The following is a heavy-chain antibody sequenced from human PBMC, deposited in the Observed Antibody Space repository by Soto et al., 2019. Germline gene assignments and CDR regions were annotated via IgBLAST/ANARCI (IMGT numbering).Heavy chain of an antibody. CDR2: ISWNSGSI. Sequence: EVQLVESGGGLVQPGRSLRLSCAASGFTFDDYAMHWVRQAPGKGLEWVSGISWNSGSIGYADSVKGRFTISRDNAKNSLYLQMNSLRAEDTALYYCAKDKGILVGATEGGPGFDYWGQGTLVTVSS. CDR3: AKDKGILVGATEGGPGFDY. V-gene: IGHV3-9*01. D-gene: IGHD1-26*01. CDR1: GFTFDDYA. J-gene: IGHJ4*02.